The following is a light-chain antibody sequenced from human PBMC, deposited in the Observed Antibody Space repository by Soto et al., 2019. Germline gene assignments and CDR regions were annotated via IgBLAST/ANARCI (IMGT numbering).Light chain of an antibody. V-gene: IGKV3-11*01. CDR3: QQRSSWPLT. Sequence: EIVLTQSPATLSLSPGERATLSCRASQSVSSYLAWYQQKPGQAPRLVIYDTSNRVTGVPARFGGSGSGTVFTLTISGLEPEDFAIYYCQQRSSWPLTFGGGTKLEIK. J-gene: IGKJ4*01. CDR1: QSVSSY. CDR2: DTS.